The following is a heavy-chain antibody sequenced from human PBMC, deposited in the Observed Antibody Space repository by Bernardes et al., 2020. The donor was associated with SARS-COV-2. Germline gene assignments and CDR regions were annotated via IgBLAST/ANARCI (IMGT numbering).Heavy chain of an antibody. CDR2: INHSGST. CDR3: ARTAQAARTFDY. J-gene: IGHJ4*02. Sequence: SETLSLTCAVYGGSFSGYYWSWIRQPPGKGLEWIGEINHSGSTNYNPSLKSRVTISVDTSKNQFSLKLSSVTAADTAVYYCARTAQAARTFDYWGQGTLVTVSS. V-gene: IGHV4-34*01. D-gene: IGHD6-6*01. CDR1: GGSFSGYY.